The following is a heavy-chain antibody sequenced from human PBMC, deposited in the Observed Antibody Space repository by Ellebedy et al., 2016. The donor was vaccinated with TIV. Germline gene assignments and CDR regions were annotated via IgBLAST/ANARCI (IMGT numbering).Heavy chain of an antibody. CDR3: ARAPVGVGPAFDV. J-gene: IGHJ3*01. CDR2: ITESGGNP. CDR1: GLTFSSHA. Sequence: GESLKISCAASGLTFSSHAMSWVRQAPGKGLEWVSSITESGGNPYYADSVKGRFTISRDNSKDTLFLQMNRLRAEDTAIYFCARAPVGVGPAFDVWGQGTMVTVSS. V-gene: IGHV3-23*01. D-gene: IGHD4-23*01.